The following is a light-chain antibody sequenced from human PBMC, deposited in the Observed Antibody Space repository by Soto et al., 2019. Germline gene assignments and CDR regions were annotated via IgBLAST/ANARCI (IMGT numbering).Light chain of an antibody. Sequence: TQSPGTLSLSPGERATLSCRASQSVSSSYLAWYQQKPGKAPQLLIYDASSLESGVPSRFSGSGSGTEFTLTISSLQPDDFATYYCQQYNSYSTFGQGTKVDIK. V-gene: IGKV1-5*01. J-gene: IGKJ1*01. CDR2: DAS. CDR1: QSVSSS. CDR3: QQYNSYST.